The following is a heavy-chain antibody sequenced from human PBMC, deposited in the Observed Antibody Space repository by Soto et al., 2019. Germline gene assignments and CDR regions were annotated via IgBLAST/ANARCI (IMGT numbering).Heavy chain of an antibody. CDR1: GFTFSSYA. J-gene: IGHJ4*02. Sequence: GGSLRLSCAASGFTFSSYAMSWVRQAPGKGLEWVSAISGSGGSTYYADSVKGRFTISRDNSKNTLYLQMNSLRAEDTAVYYCAKVPERSIWGSYRYFDYWGQGTLVTVSS. V-gene: IGHV3-23*01. CDR2: ISGSGGST. CDR3: AKVPERSIWGSYRYFDY. D-gene: IGHD3-16*02.